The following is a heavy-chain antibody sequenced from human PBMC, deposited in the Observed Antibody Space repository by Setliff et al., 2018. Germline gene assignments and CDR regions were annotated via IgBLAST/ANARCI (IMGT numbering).Heavy chain of an antibody. CDR1: GYTFISYG. V-gene: IGHV1-18*01. CDR2: ISGYNGNT. CDR3: ARARGVPNCTNGVCSFAGLAFDY. D-gene: IGHD2-8*01. J-gene: IGHJ4*02. Sequence: ASVKVSCKTSGYTFISYGLSWMRQAPGQGLEWMGWISGYNGNTEYAQNLQGRVTMTMDKSTSTAYMELSSLRSEDTAVYYCARARGVPNCTNGVCSFAGLAFDYWGQGTPVTVSS.